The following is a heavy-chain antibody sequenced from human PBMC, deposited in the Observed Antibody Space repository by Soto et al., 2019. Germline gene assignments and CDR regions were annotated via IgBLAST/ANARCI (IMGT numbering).Heavy chain of an antibody. CDR1: GFSFSDYY. D-gene: IGHD1-26*01. Sequence: QVQLVESGGGLVKPGGSLRLSCAVSGFSFSDYYMSWIRQAPGKGLEWVSYISSSGGTVYYADSVKGRFTISRDNAKNSLYLQTNSLRAEDTAVYYCSRLLRDAFDIWGQGTTVTVSS. CDR2: ISSSGGTV. CDR3: SRLLRDAFDI. J-gene: IGHJ3*02. V-gene: IGHV3-11*01.